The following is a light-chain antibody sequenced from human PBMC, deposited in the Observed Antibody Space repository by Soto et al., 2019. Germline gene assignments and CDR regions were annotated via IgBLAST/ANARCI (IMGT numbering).Light chain of an antibody. CDR2: EGS. CDR1: SSDFGSFNL. J-gene: IGLJ2*01. CDR3: CSYATGSTSVV. V-gene: IGLV2-23*01. Sequence: QSVLTQPASVSGSPGQSITMSCTGTSSDFGSFNLVSWYQQHPGKAPKLLIYEGSKRPSGVSNRFSGSKSGNTASLTISGLQAEDEADYYCCSYATGSTSVVFGGGTKLTVL.